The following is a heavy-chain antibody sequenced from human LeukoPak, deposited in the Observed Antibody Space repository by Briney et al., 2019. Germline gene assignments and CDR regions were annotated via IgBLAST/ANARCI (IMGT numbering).Heavy chain of an antibody. CDR1: GGSISSGGYS. CDR2: IYHSGST. CDR3: ARQYSGYDAFDY. J-gene: IGHJ4*02. V-gene: IGHV4-30-2*01. Sequence: PQTLSLTCAVSGGSISSGGYSWSWIRQPPGKGLEWIGYIYHSGSTYYNPSLKSRVTISVDRSKNQFSLKLSSVTAADTAVYYCARQYSGYDAFDYWGQGTLVTVSS. D-gene: IGHD5-12*01.